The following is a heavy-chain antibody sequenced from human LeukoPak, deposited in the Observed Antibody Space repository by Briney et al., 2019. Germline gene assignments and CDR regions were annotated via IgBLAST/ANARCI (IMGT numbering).Heavy chain of an antibody. J-gene: IGHJ3*02. D-gene: IGHD3-22*01. CDR1: GFTFSSHW. V-gene: IGHV3-66*01. Sequence: GGSLRLSCAASGFTFSSHWMYWVRQAPGKGLEWVSVIYSGGSTYYADSVKGRFTISRDNSKNTLYLQMNSLRAEDTAVYYCAAPYYYDSSGYSCAFDIWGQGTMVTVSS. CDR3: AAPYYYDSSGYSCAFDI. CDR2: IYSGGST.